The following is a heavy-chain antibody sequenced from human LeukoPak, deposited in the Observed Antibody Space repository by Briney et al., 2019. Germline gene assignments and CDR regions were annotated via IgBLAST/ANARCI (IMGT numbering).Heavy chain of an antibody. V-gene: IGHV3-66*01. CDR2: IYSGGST. J-gene: IGHJ4*02. CDR3: AREDFGGSYYFDY. D-gene: IGHD4-23*01. Sequence: GGSLRLSCAASGFSVSNNYMSWVRQAPGKGLEWVSVIYSGGSTFYADSVKGRFTISRDNSKNTLYLQMNSLRAEDTAVYYCAREDFGGSYYFDYWGQGTLVTVSS. CDR1: GFSVSNNY.